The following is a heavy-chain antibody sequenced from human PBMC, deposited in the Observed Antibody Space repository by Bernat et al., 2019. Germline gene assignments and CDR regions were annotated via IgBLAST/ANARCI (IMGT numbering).Heavy chain of an antibody. Sequence: QVQLQQWGAGLLKPSETLSLTCAVYGGSFSGYYWSWIRQPPGKGLEGLGEINHSGSTNYNPSLKSRGTISVDTSENQYSMKLSSMTAADAAVYYCARGFRGVAGMRRGNWFDPWGQGTLVTVSS. CDR2: INHSGST. D-gene: IGHD6-19*01. CDR1: GGSFSGYY. CDR3: ARGFRGVAGMRRGNWFDP. J-gene: IGHJ5*02. V-gene: IGHV4-34*01.